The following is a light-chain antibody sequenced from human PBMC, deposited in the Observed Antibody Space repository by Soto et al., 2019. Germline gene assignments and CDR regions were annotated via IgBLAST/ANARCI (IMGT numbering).Light chain of an antibody. CDR1: QGIGSY. CDR3: QQVNSYPLT. Sequence: DIRLTQSPSFLSASVGDRVTITCRASQGIGSYLAWYQQKPGKAPKLLIYAASTLQSGVPSRFSGSGSGTEFTLTISSLQPEDFATYSCQQVNSYPLTFGGGTKVDIK. CDR2: AAS. J-gene: IGKJ4*01. V-gene: IGKV1-9*01.